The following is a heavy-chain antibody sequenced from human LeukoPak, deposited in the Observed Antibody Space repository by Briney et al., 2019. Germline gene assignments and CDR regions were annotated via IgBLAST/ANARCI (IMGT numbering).Heavy chain of an antibody. Sequence: SETLSLTCTVSGGSISSYYWSWIRQPPGKGLEWIGYIYYSGSTNYNPSLKSRVTISVEPSKTQCSLKLSSVTAADTAVYYCARDHAPAIQTYGMDVWGQGTTVTVSS. CDR2: IYYSGST. D-gene: IGHD5-18*01. CDR3: ARDHAPAIQTYGMDV. J-gene: IGHJ6*02. CDR1: GGSISSYY. V-gene: IGHV4-59*01.